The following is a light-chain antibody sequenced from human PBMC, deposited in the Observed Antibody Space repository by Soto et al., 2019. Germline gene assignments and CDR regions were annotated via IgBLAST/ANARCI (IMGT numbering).Light chain of an antibody. V-gene: IGKV1-39*01. J-gene: IGKJ2*01. CDR1: QNISTY. Sequence: DIQMTQSPSSLSASVGDRVTITCRASQNISTYLNRYQQNPGKAPKLLIYAASNLQNVVPSRFIGSGSGTDFTVTISSLQPEDFATYYCQKSSSIPYTFGQGTKLEIK. CDR3: QKSSSIPYT. CDR2: AAS.